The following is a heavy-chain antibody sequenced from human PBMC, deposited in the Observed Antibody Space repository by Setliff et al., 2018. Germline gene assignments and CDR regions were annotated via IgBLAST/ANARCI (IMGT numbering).Heavy chain of an antibody. CDR1: GFTFSSYS. V-gene: IGHV3-21*01. Sequence: PGGSLRLSCAASGFTFSSYSMNWVRQAPGKGLEWVSSISSGSSYIYYADSVKGRFTISRDNAKNSLYLQMNSLRAEDTAVYYCARRPPNGFGEFGNAFDIWGQGTMVTVSS. J-gene: IGHJ3*02. D-gene: IGHD3-10*01. CDR2: ISSGSSYI. CDR3: ARRPPNGFGEFGNAFDI.